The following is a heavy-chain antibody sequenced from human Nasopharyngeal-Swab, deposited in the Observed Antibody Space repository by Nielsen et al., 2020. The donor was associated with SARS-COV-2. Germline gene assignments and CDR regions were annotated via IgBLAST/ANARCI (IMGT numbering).Heavy chain of an antibody. V-gene: IGHV3-30*03. Sequence: GESLKISCAASGFTFSSYGMHWVRQAPGKGLEWVAVISYDGSNKYYADSVKGRFTISRDNSKNTLYPQMNSLRAEDTAVYYCARETVAGTRPDYWGQGTLVTVSS. J-gene: IGHJ4*02. CDR2: ISYDGSNK. D-gene: IGHD6-19*01. CDR3: ARETVAGTRPDY. CDR1: GFTFSSYG.